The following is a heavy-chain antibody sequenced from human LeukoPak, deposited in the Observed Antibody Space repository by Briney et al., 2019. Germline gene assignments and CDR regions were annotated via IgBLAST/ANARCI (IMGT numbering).Heavy chain of an antibody. J-gene: IGHJ4*02. V-gene: IGHV3-74*01. Sequence: GGSLRLSCAASGFTFSTYWMHWVRHAPGKGLVWVSRFNSDGRSAYYADSVKGRFTISRDNAKNTLYLQMNSLRAEDTAVYYCARGRYYLDSWGQGTLVTVSS. CDR1: GFTFSTYW. CDR2: FNSDGRSA. CDR3: ARGRYYLDS. D-gene: IGHD4-17*01.